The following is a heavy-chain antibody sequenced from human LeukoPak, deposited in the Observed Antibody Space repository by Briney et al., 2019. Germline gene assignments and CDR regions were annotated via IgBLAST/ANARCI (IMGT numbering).Heavy chain of an antibody. V-gene: IGHV1-69*10. J-gene: IGHJ5*02. Sequence: SVKVSCKASGGTFSSYAISWVRQAPGQGLEWMGWIIPILGIANYAQKFQGRVTITADKSTSTAYMELSSLRSEDTAVYYCARVSLFNWFDPWGQGTLVTVSS. CDR3: ARVSLFNWFDP. CDR1: GGTFSSYA. D-gene: IGHD2-21*01. CDR2: IIPILGIA.